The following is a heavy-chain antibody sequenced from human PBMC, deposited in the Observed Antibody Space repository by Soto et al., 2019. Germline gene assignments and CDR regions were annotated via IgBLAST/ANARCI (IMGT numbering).Heavy chain of an antibody. J-gene: IGHJ3*02. CDR1: GYTFNDYY. Sequence: ASVKVSCKASGYTFNDYYIYWVRQAPGQGLEWVAWINPNGGGTTYAQKFRDWVTVTRDTSIGTAYLELTGLKSDDTAIYYCARDRVAGIWGDAFDIWGQGTMVTVS. CDR2: INPNGGGT. V-gene: IGHV1-2*04. CDR3: ARDRVAGIWGDAFDI. D-gene: IGHD3-16*01.